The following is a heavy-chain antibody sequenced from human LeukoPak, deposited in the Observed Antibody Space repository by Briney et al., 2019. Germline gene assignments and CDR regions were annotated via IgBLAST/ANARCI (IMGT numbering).Heavy chain of an antibody. D-gene: IGHD3-22*01. CDR2: IYHSGST. CDR3: ARAEFYDSSGYYHAAFDY. CDR1: GGSISSGGYS. V-gene: IGHV4-30-2*01. J-gene: IGHJ4*02. Sequence: TASETLSLTCAVSGGSISSGGYSWSWIRRPPGKGLEWIGYIYHSGSTYYNPSLKSRVTISVDRSKNQFSLKLSSVTAADTAVYYCARAEFYDSSGYYHAAFDYWGQGTLVTVSS.